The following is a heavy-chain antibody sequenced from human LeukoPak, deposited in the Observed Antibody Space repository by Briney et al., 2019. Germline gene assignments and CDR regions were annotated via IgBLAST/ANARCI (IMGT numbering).Heavy chain of an antibody. CDR2: VSYSGAT. CDR3: ARDLTTVTKGFDI. Sequence: SETLSLTCTVSGGSISSPYWTWIRQPPGKGLEWIGYVSYSGATNYNPSLKSRLTISVDTSKNQCSLKLTSVTAADTAIYYCARDLTTVTKGFDIWGRGTMVTVSS. V-gene: IGHV4-59*11. CDR1: GGSISSPY. J-gene: IGHJ3*02. D-gene: IGHD4-17*01.